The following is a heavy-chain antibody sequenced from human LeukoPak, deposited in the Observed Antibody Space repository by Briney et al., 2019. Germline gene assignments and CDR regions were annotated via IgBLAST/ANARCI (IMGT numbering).Heavy chain of an antibody. V-gene: IGHV4-39*02. Sequence: SETLSLTCTVSGGPISSSSYYWGWIRQPPGKGLEWIGSIYYSGSTYYNPSLKSRVTISVDTSKNQFSLKLSSVTAADTAVYYCARELMTTGGADAFDIWGQGTMVTVSS. J-gene: IGHJ3*02. CDR1: GGPISSSSYY. CDR2: IYYSGST. CDR3: ARELMTTGGADAFDI. D-gene: IGHD4-11*01.